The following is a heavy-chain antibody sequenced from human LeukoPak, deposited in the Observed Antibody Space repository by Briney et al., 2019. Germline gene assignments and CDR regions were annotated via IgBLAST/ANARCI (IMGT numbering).Heavy chain of an antibody. V-gene: IGHV7-4-1*02. Sequence: GASVKVSCKASGYTFTSYAMNWVRQAPGQGLEWMGWINTNTGNPTYAQGFTGRFVFSLDTSVSTAYLQISSLKAEDTAVYYCARDWYGSEKYYSDYWGQGTLVTVSS. J-gene: IGHJ4*02. CDR2: INTNTGNP. D-gene: IGHD3-10*01. CDR1: GYTFTSYA. CDR3: ARDWYGSEKYYSDY.